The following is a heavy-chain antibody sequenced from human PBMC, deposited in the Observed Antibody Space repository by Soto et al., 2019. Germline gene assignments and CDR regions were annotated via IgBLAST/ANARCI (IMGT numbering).Heavy chain of an antibody. D-gene: IGHD1-20*01. CDR2: ISYDGNNK. J-gene: IGHJ4*02. CDR3: ARDWVSATEYTWSYGTDFDY. V-gene: IGHV3-30-3*01. CDR1: GFTYSTYT. Sequence: QVQLVESGGGVVQPGRSLRLSCAASGFTYSTYTMHWVRQAPGKGLEWVAVISYDGNNKFYADSVKGRFTISRDSTKQTLYLQVNSLRPDDTAMDYGARDWVSATEYTWSYGTDFDYWGQGALVTVSS.